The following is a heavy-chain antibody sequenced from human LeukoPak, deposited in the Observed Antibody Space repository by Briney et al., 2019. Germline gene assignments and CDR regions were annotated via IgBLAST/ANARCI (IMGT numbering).Heavy chain of an antibody. CDR1: GFTFSSYA. CDR2: ISGSGGST. CDR3: AKGGAEYCSSISCYLDY. J-gene: IGHJ4*02. V-gene: IGHV3-23*01. D-gene: IGHD2-2*01. Sequence: RGSLRLSCAASGFTFSSYAMSWVRQAPGKGLEWVSAISGSGGSTYYADSMKGRFTISRDNSKNTLYLQMNSLRAEDTAVYYCAKGGAEYCSSISCYLDYWGQGTLVTVSS.